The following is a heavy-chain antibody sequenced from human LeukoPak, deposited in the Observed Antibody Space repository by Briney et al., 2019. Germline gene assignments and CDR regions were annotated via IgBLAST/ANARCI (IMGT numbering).Heavy chain of an antibody. CDR3: AKDQGYSYYYLDY. J-gene: IGHJ4*02. V-gene: IGHV3-23*01. Sequence: GGSLRLSCAASGFTFNNHAMNWVRQAPGKGLEWVSGINGNGSSTYYSDSVKGRFPISRDNSKNTLYLQMSSLRAEDTAIYYCAKDQGYSYYYLDYWGQGTLVTVSS. CDR2: INGNGSST. D-gene: IGHD5-18*01. CDR1: GFTFNNHA.